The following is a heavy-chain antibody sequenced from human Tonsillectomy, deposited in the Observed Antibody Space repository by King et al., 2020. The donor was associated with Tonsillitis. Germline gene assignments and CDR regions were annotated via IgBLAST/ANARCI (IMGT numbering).Heavy chain of an antibody. CDR3: AREGEHNCNSFKCYYDY. Sequence: QLVQSGAEVKKPGASVKVSCQASGYIFTTYNMHWVRQAPGQGLEWMGIINPSGGSTNYAQKFQGRVTMPRDTSTSTVYMELSSLRSEDTAVYYCAREGEHNCNSFKCYYDYWGQGTLVTVSS. J-gene: IGHJ4*02. CDR2: INPSGGST. CDR1: GYIFTTYN. D-gene: IGHD1-20*01. V-gene: IGHV1-46*01.